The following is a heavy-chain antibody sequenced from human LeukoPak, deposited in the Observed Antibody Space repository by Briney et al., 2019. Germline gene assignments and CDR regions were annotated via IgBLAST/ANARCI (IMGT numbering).Heavy chain of an antibody. CDR2: IYYSGST. D-gene: IGHD3-22*01. CDR3: ARAYYYDDSAYYPSFDY. J-gene: IGHJ4*02. V-gene: IGHV4-30-4*01. CDR1: GGSISSGDYY. Sequence: SETLSLTCTVSGGSISSGDYYWSWIRQPPGKGLEWIGYIYYSGSTYYNPSLKSRITISIDTSKNQFSLKLSSVTAADTAVYYCARAYYYDDSAYYPSFDYWGQGALVTVSS.